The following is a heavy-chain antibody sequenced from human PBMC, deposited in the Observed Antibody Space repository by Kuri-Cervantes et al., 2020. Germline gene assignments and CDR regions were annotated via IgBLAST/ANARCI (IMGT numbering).Heavy chain of an antibody. D-gene: IGHD1-26*01. V-gene: IGHV3-33*01. CDR1: GFTFSSYG. CDR2: IWYDGSNK. CDR3: ARGGSYYRSSRPYYYYGMDV. J-gene: IGHJ6*02. Sequence: GESLKISCAASGFTFSSYGMHWVRQAPGKGLEWVAVIWYDGSNKYYADSVKGRFTISRDNSKNTLYLQMNSLRAEDTAVYYCARGGSYYRSSRPYYYYGMDVWGQGTTVTVSS.